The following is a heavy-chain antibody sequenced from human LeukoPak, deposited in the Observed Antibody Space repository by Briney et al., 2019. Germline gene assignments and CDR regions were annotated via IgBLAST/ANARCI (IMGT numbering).Heavy chain of an antibody. CDR1: GYTFTSYG. CDR2: ISAYNGNT. J-gene: IGHJ6*03. V-gene: IGHV1-18*01. CDR3: ARGAVAAADPYYYYYYMDV. Sequence: ASVTVSCKASGYTFTSYGISWVRQAPGQGLEWMGWISAYNGNTNYAQKLQGRVTMTTDTSTSTAYMELRSLRSDDTAVYYCARGAVAAADPYYYYYYMDVWGKGTTVTVSS. D-gene: IGHD6-13*01.